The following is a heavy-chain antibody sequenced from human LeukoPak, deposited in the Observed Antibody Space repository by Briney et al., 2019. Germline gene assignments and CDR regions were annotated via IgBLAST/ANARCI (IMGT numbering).Heavy chain of an antibody. J-gene: IGHJ4*02. D-gene: IGHD4-17*01. Sequence: PGRSLRLSCTASGFTFGDYAMSWVRQAPGKGLEWVGFIRSKAYAGTTEYAASVKGRFTISRDDSKSIAYLQMNSLKTEDTAVYYCTRDYGDYHSGHFDYWGQGTLVTVSS. CDR1: GFTFGDYA. CDR2: IRSKAYAGTT. CDR3: TRDYGDYHSGHFDY. V-gene: IGHV3-49*04.